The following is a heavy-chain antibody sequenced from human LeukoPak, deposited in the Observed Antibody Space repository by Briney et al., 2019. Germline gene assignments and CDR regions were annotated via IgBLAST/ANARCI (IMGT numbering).Heavy chain of an antibody. Sequence: SETLSLTCAVYGGSFTGYYCSWIRHPPGKGLEWIGEINHGGSTDYNPSLKNRVTISVDTSKNQCSLKLSSVTAADTAVYYCARGYCTDGVCQPDYYFDYWGQGTLVTVSS. V-gene: IGHV4-34*01. D-gene: IGHD2-8*01. CDR3: ARGYCTDGVCQPDYYFDY. J-gene: IGHJ4*02. CDR2: INHGGST. CDR1: GGSFTGYY.